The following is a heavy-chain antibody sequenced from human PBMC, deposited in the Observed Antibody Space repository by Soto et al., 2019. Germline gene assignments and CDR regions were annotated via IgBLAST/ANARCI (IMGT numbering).Heavy chain of an antibody. CDR2: IKSDGSGT. J-gene: IGHJ4*02. CDR3: ERGDGDRYDGNGYLGRQ. CDR1: GFTFSSYW. V-gene: IGHV3-74*01. D-gene: IGHD3-22*01. Sequence: EVQLVESGGGLVQPGESLTLSCAASGFTFSSYWMHWVRQAPGKGLVWVSRIKSDGSGTYYADFVKGRLTISRDNAKNTLYLQMNSLRVEDTAVYYCERGDGDRYDGNGYLGRQWGQGTLVTVSS.